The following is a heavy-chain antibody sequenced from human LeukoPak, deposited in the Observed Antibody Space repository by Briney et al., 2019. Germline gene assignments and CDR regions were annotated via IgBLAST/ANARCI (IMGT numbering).Heavy chain of an antibody. D-gene: IGHD3-3*01. CDR2: ISSSSSTI. V-gene: IGHV3-48*01. CDR1: GFTFSSYS. CDR3: ARGGGITIFGVVIKGYMDV. Sequence: PGGSLRLSCAASGFTFSSYSMNWVRQAPGKGLEWVSYISSSSSTIYYADSVKGRFTISRDNAKNSLYLQMNSLRAEDTAVYYCARGGGITIFGVVIKGYMDVWGKGTTVTVSS. J-gene: IGHJ6*03.